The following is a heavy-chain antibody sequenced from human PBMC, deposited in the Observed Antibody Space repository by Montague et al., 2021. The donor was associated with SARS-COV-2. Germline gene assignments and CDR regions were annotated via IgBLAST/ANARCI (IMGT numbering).Heavy chain of an antibody. V-gene: IGHV3-23*01. D-gene: IGHD2-15*01. CDR1: GFTFSTYA. J-gene: IGHJ6*02. CDR3: AKDLFCSGGDCYFYGMDL. Sequence: LSCAASGFTFSTYAMSWVRRAPGKGLEWVSAISGSGDKTYYADSVKGRFTISRDNSKNTVSLQMNSLRVEDTAVYYCAKDLFCSGGDCYFYGMDLWGQGTTVTVSS. CDR2: ISGSGDKT.